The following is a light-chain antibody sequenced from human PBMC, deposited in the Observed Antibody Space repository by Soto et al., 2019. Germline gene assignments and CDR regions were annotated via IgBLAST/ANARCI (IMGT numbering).Light chain of an antibody. CDR2: DVN. CDR3: SSHSSSSTLVV. CDR1: GSDVGGYNY. V-gene: IGLV2-14*03. Sequence: QSALTQPASMSGSRGQSITISCTGTGSDVGGYNYVSWYRQHPGKAPKLMIYDVNNRPSGVSNRFSGSKSGNTASLTISGLQAEDEADYYCSSHSSSSTLVVFGGGTKLTVL. J-gene: IGLJ2*01.